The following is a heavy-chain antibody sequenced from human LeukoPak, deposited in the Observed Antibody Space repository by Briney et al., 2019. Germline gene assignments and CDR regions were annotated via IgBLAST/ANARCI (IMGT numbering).Heavy chain of an antibody. D-gene: IGHD2-21*02. Sequence: PGGSLRLSCAASGFTFSSYAMHWVRQAPGKGLEWVAVISYDGSNKYYADSVKGRFTISRDNSKNTLYLQMNSLRAEDTAVYYCAREDDCFIGCHYMDVWGKGTTVTVSS. V-gene: IGHV3-30*04. CDR2: ISYDGSNK. CDR1: GFTFSSYA. J-gene: IGHJ6*03. CDR3: AREDDCFIGCHYMDV.